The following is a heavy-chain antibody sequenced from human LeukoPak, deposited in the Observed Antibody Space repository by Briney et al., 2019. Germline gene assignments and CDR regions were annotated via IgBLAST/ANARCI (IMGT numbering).Heavy chain of an antibody. CDR2: IYYSGST. CDR3: ARDWGGGSCYAFDI. J-gene: IGHJ3*02. Sequence: SQTLSLTRTVSGGSISSGGYYWSWIRQHPGKGLEWIGYIYYSGSTYYNPSLKSRVTISVDTSKNQFSLKLSSVTAADTAVYYCARDWGGGSCYAFDIWGQGTMVTVSS. D-gene: IGHD2-15*01. CDR1: GGSISSGGYY. V-gene: IGHV4-31*03.